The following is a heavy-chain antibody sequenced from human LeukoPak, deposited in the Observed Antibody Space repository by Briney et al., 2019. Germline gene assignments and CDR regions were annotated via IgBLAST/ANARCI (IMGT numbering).Heavy chain of an antibody. CDR2: VYPGDSDT. CDR3: ARVDGARHDP. J-gene: IGHJ5*02. V-gene: IGHV5-51*01. CDR1: GYNFATSW. Sequence: GESLKISCKGSGYNFATSWIAWVRQMPGKGLEWMGIVYPGDSDTRYSSSFQGQVTVSADKSISTAYLQWSSLKASDTAMYYCARVDGARHDPWGQGTLVTVSS. D-gene: IGHD5-24*01.